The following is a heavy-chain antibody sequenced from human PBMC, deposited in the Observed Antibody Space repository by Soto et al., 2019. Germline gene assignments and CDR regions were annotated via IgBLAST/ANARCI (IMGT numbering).Heavy chain of an antibody. CDR1: GLSLSISGVG. J-gene: IGHJ3*02. CDR2: VYSNDDK. CDR3: GHRIDDGRNSI. Sequence: SGPTLVNPTHTLTLTCTFYGLSLSISGVGVEWVRQPPGKALEWLALVYSNDDKPYSPSVKSRLTITKHTSKNRVILTITNMDAGDTATYYSGHRIDDGRNSIWGQGRMVTVSS. D-gene: IGHD4-17*01. V-gene: IGHV2-5*01.